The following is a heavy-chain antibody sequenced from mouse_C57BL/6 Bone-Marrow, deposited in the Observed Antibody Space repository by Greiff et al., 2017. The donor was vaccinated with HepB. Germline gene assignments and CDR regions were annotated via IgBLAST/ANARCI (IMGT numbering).Heavy chain of an antibody. V-gene: IGHV5-16*01. CDR3: ARDRGLPYAMDY. Sequence: EVQVVESEGGLVQPGSSMKLSCTASGFTFSDYYMAWVRQVPEKGLEWVANINYDGSSTYYLDSLKSRFIISRDNAKNILYLQMSSLKSEDTATYYCARDRGLPYAMDYWGQGTSVTVSS. CDR2: INYDGSST. CDR1: GFTFSDYY. J-gene: IGHJ4*01. D-gene: IGHD2-2*01.